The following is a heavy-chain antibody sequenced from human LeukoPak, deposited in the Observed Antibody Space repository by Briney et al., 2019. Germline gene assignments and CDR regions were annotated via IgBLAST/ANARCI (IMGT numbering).Heavy chain of an antibody. J-gene: IGHJ4*02. V-gene: IGHV3-30*18. CDR1: GFTFSSYG. CDR2: ISYDGSNK. Sequence: SGGSLRLSCAASGFTFSSYGMHWVRRAPGKGLEWVAVISYDGSNKYYADSVKGRFTISRDNSKNTLYLQMNSLRAEDTAVYYCAKRRGIVVVPAAILTPSLDYWGQGTLVTVSS. D-gene: IGHD2-2*01. CDR3: AKRRGIVVVPAAILTPSLDY.